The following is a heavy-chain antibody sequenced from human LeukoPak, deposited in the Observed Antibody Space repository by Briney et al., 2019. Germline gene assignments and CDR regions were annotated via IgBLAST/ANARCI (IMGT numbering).Heavy chain of an antibody. CDR2: INAGNGNT. CDR3: ARRLRSTRWGDAFDI. D-gene: IGHD5/OR15-5a*01. J-gene: IGHJ3*02. Sequence: ASVKVSCKASGNTFTSYAMHWVRQAPGQRLEWMGWINAGNGNTKYSQKFQGRVTITRDTSASTAYMELSSLRSEDTAVYYCARRLRSTRWGDAFDIWGQGTMVTVSS. V-gene: IGHV1-3*01. CDR1: GNTFTSYA.